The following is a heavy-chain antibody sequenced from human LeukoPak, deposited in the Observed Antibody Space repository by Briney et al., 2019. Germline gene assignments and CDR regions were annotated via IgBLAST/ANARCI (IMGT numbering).Heavy chain of an antibody. J-gene: IGHJ3*02. D-gene: IGHD3-22*01. V-gene: IGHV3-74*01. CDR3: AREWRGYYYDSGGYYLLDAFDI. CDR1: GFTFSSYW. Sequence: GGSLRLSCAASGFTFSSYWMHWVRQAPGKGLVWVSRINSDGSSTSYADSVKGRFTISRGNAKNTLYLQMNSLRAEDTAVYYCAREWRGYYYDSGGYYLLDAFDIWGQGTMVIVSS. CDR2: INSDGSST.